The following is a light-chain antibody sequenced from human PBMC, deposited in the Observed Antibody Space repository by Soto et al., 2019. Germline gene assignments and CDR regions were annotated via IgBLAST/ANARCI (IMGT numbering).Light chain of an antibody. CDR1: SRVVGGYNY. CDR3: SSYAGSNNFV. CDR2: EFS. Sequence: QSVLTQPPSASGTPGQSVTISCAGTSRVVGGYNYAYCKQQHPGNAPKLMIYEFSERPSGVPDRFSGYKSSNTASPTVSGLLAEDEADYYCSSYAGSNNFVVGTGTNVNVL. V-gene: IGLV2-8*01. J-gene: IGLJ1*01.